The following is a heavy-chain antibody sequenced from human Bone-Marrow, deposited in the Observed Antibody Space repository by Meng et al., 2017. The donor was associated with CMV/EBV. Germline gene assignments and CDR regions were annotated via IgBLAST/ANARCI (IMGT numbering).Heavy chain of an antibody. D-gene: IGHD5-24*01. V-gene: IGHV2-70D*14. CDR3: ARLERGY. Sequence: SGPTLVKPTQTLTLTCAFSGFSLTTTGMRVSWVRQPPGKALEWLARIDWDDGKFYSTSLKTRLTVSKDTPKNQVVLTMTNMDPVDTATYYCARLERGYWGQGTLVTVSS. CDR1: GFSLTTTGMR. J-gene: IGHJ4*02. CDR2: IDWDDGK.